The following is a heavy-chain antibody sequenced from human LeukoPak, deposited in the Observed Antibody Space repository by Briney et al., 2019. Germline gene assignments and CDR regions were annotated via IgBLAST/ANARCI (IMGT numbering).Heavy chain of an antibody. D-gene: IGHD3-3*01. V-gene: IGHV6-1*01. CDR2: TYYRSQWYN. J-gene: IGHJ6*03. CDR1: GDSVSSNSAS. Sequence: SQTLSLTCAISGDSVSSNSASWNWIRQSPSRGLEWLGRTYYRSQWYNDYTVSVKSRITVKPDTSKNQFSLQLESVSPEDTAVYYCTRWRNYMDVWGRGTTVTVSS. CDR3: TRWRNYMDV.